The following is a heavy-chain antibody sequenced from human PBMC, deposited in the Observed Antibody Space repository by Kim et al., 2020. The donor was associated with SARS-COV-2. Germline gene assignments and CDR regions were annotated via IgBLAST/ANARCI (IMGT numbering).Heavy chain of an antibody. J-gene: IGHJ6*02. CDR1: GGSISSSSYY. V-gene: IGHV4-39*01. Sequence: SETLSLTCTVSGGSISSSSYYWGWIRQPPGKGLEWIGSIYYSGSTYYNPSLKSRVTISVDTSKNQFSLKLSSVTAADTAVYYCARLMVRGVIITFDYYYGMDVWGQGTTVTVSS. CDR2: IYYSGST. D-gene: IGHD3-10*01. CDR3: ARLMVRGVIITFDYYYGMDV.